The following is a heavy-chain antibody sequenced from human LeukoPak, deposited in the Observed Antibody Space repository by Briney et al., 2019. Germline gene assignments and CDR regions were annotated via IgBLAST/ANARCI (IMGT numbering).Heavy chain of an antibody. Sequence: ASVKVSCKASGYTFTGYYMHWVRQAPGQGLEWMGWINPNSGGTNYAQKFQGRVTMTRDTSISTAYMELSRLRSDDTAVYYCARSRYCSSTSCYYYGMDVWGQGTTVTVSS. V-gene: IGHV1-2*02. J-gene: IGHJ6*02. D-gene: IGHD2-2*01. CDR2: INPNSGGT. CDR3: ARSRYCSSTSCYYYGMDV. CDR1: GYTFTGYY.